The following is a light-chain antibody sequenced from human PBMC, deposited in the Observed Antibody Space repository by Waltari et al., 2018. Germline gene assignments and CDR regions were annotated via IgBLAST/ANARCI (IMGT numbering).Light chain of an antibody. Sequence: EIVMTQSPATLSVPPGETATLSCRASQSVSIYVAWFQQKPGQAPRLLIYEASTRATGIPARFIGRGSGTEFTLTISSLQSEDFAVYCCQQYNNWPPFTFGPGTKVDVK. CDR2: EAS. CDR3: QQYNNWPPFT. V-gene: IGKV3-15*01. CDR1: QSVSIY. J-gene: IGKJ3*01.